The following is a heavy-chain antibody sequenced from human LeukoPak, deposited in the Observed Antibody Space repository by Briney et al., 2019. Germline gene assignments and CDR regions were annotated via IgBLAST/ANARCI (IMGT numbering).Heavy chain of an antibody. CDR3: AKGGVIPGREDYYMDV. D-gene: IGHD3-16*02. V-gene: IGHV3-23*01. CDR1: GFTFSSYA. Sequence: GGSLRLSCAASGFTFSSYAMSWVRLAPGRGLEWVSAISGSGGRTYYADSVKGRFTISRDNSKNTLYLQMNSLRAEDTAVYYCAKGGVIPGREDYYMDVWGKGTTVTVSS. CDR2: ISGSGGRT. J-gene: IGHJ6*03.